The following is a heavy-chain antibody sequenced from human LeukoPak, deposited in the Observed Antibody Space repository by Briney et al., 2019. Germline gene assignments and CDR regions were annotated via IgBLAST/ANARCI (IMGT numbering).Heavy chain of an antibody. CDR3: ARQGFSGNYQGDAFDI. D-gene: IGHD1-26*01. CDR2: IYRTDSDT. CDR1: GYRFTTYW. V-gene: IGHV5-51*01. J-gene: IGHJ3*02. Sequence: GESLKISCKGSGYRFTTYWIGWVRQMPGKGLEWMGIIYRTDSDTIYSPSFQGHVTISADRSINTASLQWRSLKASDTAMYYCARQGFSGNYQGDAFDIWGQGTMVTVYS.